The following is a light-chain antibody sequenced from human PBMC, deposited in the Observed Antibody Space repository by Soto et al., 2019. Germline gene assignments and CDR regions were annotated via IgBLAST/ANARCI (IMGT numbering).Light chain of an antibody. J-gene: IGKJ3*01. Sequence: EIVFTQSPGTLSLSPGERATLSCRASQSVSNYVAWYQQKPGQAPRLLIYDASNRATGIPARFSGSGSGTDFTLTISSLEPEDFAVYYCQQRSNWIFGPGTKVDI. V-gene: IGKV3-11*01. CDR2: DAS. CDR1: QSVSNY. CDR3: QQRSNWI.